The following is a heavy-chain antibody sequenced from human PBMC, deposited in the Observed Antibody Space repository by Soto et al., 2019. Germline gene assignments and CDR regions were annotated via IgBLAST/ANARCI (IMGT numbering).Heavy chain of an antibody. J-gene: IGHJ4*02. Sequence: EVQLVESGGGLVKPGESLRLSCAGSGFTCSKYAMNWVRHPPGRGLDWVPSISSNSGDIYYAESVKGRFTSSRDNAKNSLYLDMHSLRAEDAAVYYCAGVSAEGSCSSSSCYPFDHWGQGTLVTVSS. CDR1: GFTCSKYA. V-gene: IGHV3-21*02. D-gene: IGHD2-15*01. CDR2: ISSNSGDI. CDR3: AGVSAEGSCSSSSCYPFDH.